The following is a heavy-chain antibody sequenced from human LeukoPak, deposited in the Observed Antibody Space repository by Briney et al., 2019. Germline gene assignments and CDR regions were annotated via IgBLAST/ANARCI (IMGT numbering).Heavy chain of an antibody. Sequence: GGSLRLSCAASGFTFSSYAMSWVRQAPGKGLEWFSAISGSGGSTYYADSVKGRFTISRDNSKNTLYLQMNSLRAEDTAVYYCAKGAYGDDYYYYGMDVWGQGTTVTVSS. CDR3: AKGAYGDDYYYYGMDV. CDR2: ISGSGGST. CDR1: GFTFSSYA. J-gene: IGHJ6*02. V-gene: IGHV3-23*01. D-gene: IGHD4-17*01.